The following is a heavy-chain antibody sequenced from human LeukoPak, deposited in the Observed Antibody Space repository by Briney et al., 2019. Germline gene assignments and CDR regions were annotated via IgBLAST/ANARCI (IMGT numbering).Heavy chain of an antibody. J-gene: IGHJ4*02. CDR3: VRDLIMVDTPGDDFDY. CDR1: GFTFSSYW. CDR2: INVDGRVK. Sequence: GGSLRLSCAASGFTFSSYWMHWVRQVPGKGLEWVSRINVDGRVKTYADSVRGRFTISRDNAKNTVSLQMNSLRAEDTAVYYCVRDLIMVDTPGDDFDYWGQGALVTVSS. V-gene: IGHV3-74*03. D-gene: IGHD2-21*01.